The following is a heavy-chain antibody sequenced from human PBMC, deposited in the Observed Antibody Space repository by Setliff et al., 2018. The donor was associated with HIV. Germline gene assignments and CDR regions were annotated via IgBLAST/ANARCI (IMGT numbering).Heavy chain of an antibody. CDR1: GYTFTTYG. Sequence: GASVKVSCKASGYTFTTYGISWVRQAPGQGLEWMGWISAYDGNTNYAQKFQGRVTMTTDTSTSTAYMDLRSLRSDDTAVYYCARLGLFYDAFNIWGQGTMVPVSS. V-gene: IGHV1-18*01. D-gene: IGHD3-22*01. J-gene: IGHJ3*02. CDR3: ARLGLFYDAFNI. CDR2: ISAYDGNT.